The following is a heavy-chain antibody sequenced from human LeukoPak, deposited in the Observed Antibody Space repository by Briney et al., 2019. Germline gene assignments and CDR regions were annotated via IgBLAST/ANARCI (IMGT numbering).Heavy chain of an antibody. CDR2: ISGSGGST. V-gene: IGHV3-23*01. CDR3: AKDRAFSPYYDFWSGPNWFDP. Sequence: GGSLRLSCAASGFTFSSYAMSWVRQAPGKGLEWVSAISGSGGSTYYADSVKGRFTISRDNSKNTLYLQMNSLRAEDTAVYYCAKDRAFSPYYDFWSGPNWFDPWGQGTLVTVSS. J-gene: IGHJ5*02. CDR1: GFTFSSYA. D-gene: IGHD3-3*01.